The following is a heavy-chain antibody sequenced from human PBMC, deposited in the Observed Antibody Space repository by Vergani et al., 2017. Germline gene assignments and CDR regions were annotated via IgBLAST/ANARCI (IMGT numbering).Heavy chain of an antibody. Sequence: EVELVQSAPEMRKPGESLQISCKGSEYSFGNYWIGWVRQMPGKGLEWMGIIYPADSDTRYSPSFQGQVTISADMSISTAFLQWDSLKASDTALYYCARHTTYTDSWGQGTLVTVSS. CDR3: ARHTTYTDS. V-gene: IGHV5-51*01. CDR1: EYSFGNYW. J-gene: IGHJ4*02. D-gene: IGHD1-1*01. CDR2: IYPADSDT.